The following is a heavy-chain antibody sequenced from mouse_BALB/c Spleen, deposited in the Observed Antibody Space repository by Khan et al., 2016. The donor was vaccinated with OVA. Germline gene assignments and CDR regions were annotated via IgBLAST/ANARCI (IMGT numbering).Heavy chain of an antibody. Sequence: QIQLVQSGPELKKPGETVKISCKASGYTFTNYRMNWVKQAPGRGLKWMGWLNTYTGETTYADDFKGRFVFSLEHSASTAYLQINHLKNEDTATYFCARPHYFAYVMGYWGQGTAVTVSS. D-gene: IGHD1-1*01. V-gene: IGHV9-3-1*01. CDR1: GYTFTNYR. J-gene: IGHJ4*01. CDR3: ARPHYFAYVMGY. CDR2: LNTYTGET.